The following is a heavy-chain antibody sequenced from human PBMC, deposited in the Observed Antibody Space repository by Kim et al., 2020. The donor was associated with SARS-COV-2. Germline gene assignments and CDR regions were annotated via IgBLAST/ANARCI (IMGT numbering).Heavy chain of an antibody. CDR1: GFSFSNYG. V-gene: IGHV3-33*01. Sequence: GGSLRLSCAASGFSFSNYGMHWVRQAPGKGLEWVAVIWYDGSKKYYVDSVKGRFTISRDTSKNTLYLQMNSLRAEDTAVYYCARNIELWGQGTLVTVSS. J-gene: IGHJ4*02. CDR3: ARNIEL. CDR2: IWYDGSKK.